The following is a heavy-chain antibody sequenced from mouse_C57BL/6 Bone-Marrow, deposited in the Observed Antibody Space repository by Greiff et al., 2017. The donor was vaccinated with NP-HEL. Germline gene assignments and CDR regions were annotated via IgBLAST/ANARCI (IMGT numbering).Heavy chain of an antibody. V-gene: IGHV1-59*01. CDR2: IDPSDSYT. CDR3: ARLVYDGSIYFDY. J-gene: IGHJ2*01. CDR1: GYTFTSYW. Sequence: QQSGAELVRPGTSVKLSCKASGYTFTSYWMHWVKQRPGQGLEWIGVIDPSDSYTNYNQKFKGKATLTVDTSSSTAYMQLSSLTSEDSAVYYCARLVYDGSIYFDYWGQGTTLTVSS. D-gene: IGHD2-3*01.